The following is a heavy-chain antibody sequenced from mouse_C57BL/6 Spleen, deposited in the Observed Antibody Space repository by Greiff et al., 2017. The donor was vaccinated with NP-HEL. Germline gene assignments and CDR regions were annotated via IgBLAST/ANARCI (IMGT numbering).Heavy chain of an antibody. CDR3: ARVDGSYWYFDV. CDR2: ISYSGST. Sequence: EVQVVESGPGMVKPSQSLSLTCTVTGYSITSGYDWHWIRHFPGNKLEWMGYISYSGSTNYNPSLKSRISITHDTSKHHFFLKLNSVTTEDTATYYCARVDGSYWYFDVWGTGTTVTVSS. CDR1: GYSITSGYD. D-gene: IGHD2-3*01. V-gene: IGHV3-1*01. J-gene: IGHJ1*03.